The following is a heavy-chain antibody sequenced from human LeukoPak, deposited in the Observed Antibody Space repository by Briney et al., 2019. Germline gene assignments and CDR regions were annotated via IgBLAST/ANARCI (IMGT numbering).Heavy chain of an antibody. CDR3: AKDGGSYNLYAFNI. CDR2: ISWNSGSI. CDR1: GFTFDDYA. V-gene: IGHV3-9*01. J-gene: IGHJ3*02. Sequence: GGSLRLSCAASGFTFDDYAMHWVRQAPGKGLEWVSGISWNSGSIGYADSVKGRFTISRDNAKNSLYLQMNSLRAEDTALYYCAKDGGSYNLYAFNIWGQGTMVTASS. D-gene: IGHD1-26*01.